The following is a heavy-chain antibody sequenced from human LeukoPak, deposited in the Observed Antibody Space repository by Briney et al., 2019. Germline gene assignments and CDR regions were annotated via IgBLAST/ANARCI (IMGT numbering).Heavy chain of an antibody. CDR3: AKDNYGDLDY. V-gene: IGHV3-30*02. D-gene: IGHD4-17*01. CDR2: IRYDGNNK. J-gene: IGHJ4*02. Sequence: PGGSLRLSCAASGFTFSTYSMHWVRQAPGKGLEWLAFIRYDGNNKDFADSVKGRFTISRDNSKNTLHLQMNSLRAEDTAVYYCAKDNYGDLDYWGQGTLVTVSS. CDR1: GFTFSTYS.